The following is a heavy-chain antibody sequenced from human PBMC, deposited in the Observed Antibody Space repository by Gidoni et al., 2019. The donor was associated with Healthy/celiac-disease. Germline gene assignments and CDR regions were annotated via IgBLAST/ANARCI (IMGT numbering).Heavy chain of an antibody. CDR3: ARDQGGSLTPEDY. D-gene: IGHD1-26*01. V-gene: IGHV3-33*01. CDR2: IWYDGSNK. J-gene: IGHJ4*02. CDR1: GFTFSSYG. Sequence: QVQLVESGGGVVQPGRSLRLPCAASGFTFSSYGMHWVRQAPGKGLEWVAVIWYDGSNKYYADSVKGRFTISRDNSKNTLYLQMNSLRAEDTAVYYCARDQGGSLTPEDYWGQGTLVTVSS.